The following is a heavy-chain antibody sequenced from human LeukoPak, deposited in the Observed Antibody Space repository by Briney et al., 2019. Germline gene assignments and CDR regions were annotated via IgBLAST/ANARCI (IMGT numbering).Heavy chain of an antibody. Sequence: SSGTLSLTCTVSGGSISSGSYYWSWIRQPAGKGLEWIGRIYTSGSTNYNPSLKSRVTISVDTSKNQFSLKLSSVTAADTAVYYCARVGRWLQFPDYWGQGTLVTVSS. D-gene: IGHD5-24*01. CDR2: IYTSGST. J-gene: IGHJ4*02. CDR3: ARVGRWLQFPDY. CDR1: GGSISSGSYY. V-gene: IGHV4-61*02.